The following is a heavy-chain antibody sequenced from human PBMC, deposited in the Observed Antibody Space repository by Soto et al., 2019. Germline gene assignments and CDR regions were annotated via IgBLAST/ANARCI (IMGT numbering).Heavy chain of an antibody. CDR2: INHSGST. D-gene: IGHD1-26*01. CDR1: GGSFSGYY. Sequence: QVQLQQWGAGLLKPSETLSLTCAVYGGSFSGYYWSWIRQPPGKGLEWIGEINHSGSTNYNPSLKSRVTISVDTSKNQFSLKLSSVTAADTAVYYCARGWERISDYWGQGALVAVSS. CDR3: ARGWERISDY. J-gene: IGHJ4*02. V-gene: IGHV4-34*01.